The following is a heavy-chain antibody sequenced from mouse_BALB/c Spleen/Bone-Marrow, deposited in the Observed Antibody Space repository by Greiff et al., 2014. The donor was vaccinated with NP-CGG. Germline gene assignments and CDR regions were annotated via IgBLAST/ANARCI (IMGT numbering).Heavy chain of an antibody. CDR3: ARGGYYGTSLYWYFDV. V-gene: IGHV1-14*01. D-gene: IGHD1-1*01. CDR1: GYTFTSYV. J-gene: IGHJ1*01. Sequence: EVQLQQSGPELVKPGASVKMYCKASGYTFTSYVIHWVKKKPGQGLEWIGYINPYNDGTKYNEKFKGKATLTSDKSSSTAYMELSSLTSEDSAVYYCARGGYYGTSLYWYFDVWGAGTTVTVSS. CDR2: INPYNDGT.